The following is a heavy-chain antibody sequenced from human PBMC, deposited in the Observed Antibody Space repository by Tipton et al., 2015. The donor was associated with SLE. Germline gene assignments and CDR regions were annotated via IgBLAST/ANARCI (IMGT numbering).Heavy chain of an antibody. Sequence: TLSLTCTVSGGSFSGYYWNWIRQPPGKGLEWIGYIYDSGTTNFNPSLKSRVIISEDTSKNQFSLKLSSVTAADTAVYYCARYRFGGPFCSWGQGTLVTVSS. V-gene: IGHV4-59*01. CDR2: IYDSGTT. D-gene: IGHD3-16*01. J-gene: IGHJ5*02. CDR1: GGSFSGYY. CDR3: ARYRFGGPFCS.